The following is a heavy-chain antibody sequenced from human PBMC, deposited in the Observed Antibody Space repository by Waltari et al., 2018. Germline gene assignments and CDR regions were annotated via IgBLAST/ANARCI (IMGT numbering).Heavy chain of an antibody. Sequence: QVQLQESGPGLVKPSQTLSLTCTVSGGSISRGCSYWSWIRQHPGKGLEWIGYIYYSGSTYYNPSLKSRVTISVDTSKNQFSLKLSSVTAADTAVYYCATHHSETTGEGYYYYYMDVWGKGTTVTVSS. CDR2: IYYSGST. V-gene: IGHV4-31*03. CDR3: ATHHSETTGEGYYYYYMDV. J-gene: IGHJ6*03. D-gene: IGHD7-27*01. CDR1: GGSISRGCSY.